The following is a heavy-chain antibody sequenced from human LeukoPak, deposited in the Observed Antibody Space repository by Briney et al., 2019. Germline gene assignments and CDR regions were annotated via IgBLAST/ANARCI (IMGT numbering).Heavy chain of an antibody. CDR3: ARMAVGNDY. Sequence: GGSLRLSCAASGFTFSSYAMSWVRQAPGKGLAWVSAINGGGGSTYYADSVKGRFTISRDNAKNTLYLDMNSLRAEDTAVYYCARMAVGNDYWGQGTLLTVSS. CDR2: INGGGGST. V-gene: IGHV3-23*01. D-gene: IGHD1-26*01. J-gene: IGHJ4*02. CDR1: GFTFSSYA.